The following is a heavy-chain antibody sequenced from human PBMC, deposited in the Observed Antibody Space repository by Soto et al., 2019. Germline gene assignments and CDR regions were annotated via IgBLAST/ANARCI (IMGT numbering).Heavy chain of an antibody. D-gene: IGHD3-3*01. V-gene: IGHV1-24*01. J-gene: IGHJ4*02. Sequence: ASVKVSWKVSGYTHTLTELSSHWVRQAPGEGLEWMGGFDPEDGETIYVQKFQGRVTMTQDTSTGTAYMEVSSLRSEDTAVYYCATPFHDYWSGYPPFDYWGQGTLGTVSS. CDR2: FDPEDGET. CDR3: ATPFHDYWSGYPPFDY. CDR1: GYTHTLTELS.